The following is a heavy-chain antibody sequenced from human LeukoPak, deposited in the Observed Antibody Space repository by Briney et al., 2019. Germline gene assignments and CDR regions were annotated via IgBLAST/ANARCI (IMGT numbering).Heavy chain of an antibody. CDR3: ARDDSSGYPDY. CDR1: GGSISSYY. J-gene: IGHJ4*02. D-gene: IGHD3-22*01. Sequence: SETLSLTCTVSGGSISSYYWSLIRQPPGKGLEWIGYIYYSGSTNYNPSLKSRVTISVDTSKNQFSLKLSSVTAADTAVYYCARDDSSGYPDYWGQGTLVTVSS. CDR2: IYYSGST. V-gene: IGHV4-59*01.